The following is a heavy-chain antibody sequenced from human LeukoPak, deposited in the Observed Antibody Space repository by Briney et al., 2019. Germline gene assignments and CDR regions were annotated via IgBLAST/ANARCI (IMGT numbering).Heavy chain of an antibody. J-gene: IGHJ5*02. CDR1: GGSISSYY. V-gene: IGHV4-59*12. CDR2: IYYSGST. CDR3: ARDYRVAARPGHAWFDP. Sequence: SETLSLTCTVSGGSISSYYWSWIRQPPGKGLEWIGYIYYSGSTNYNPSLKSRVTISVDSSKNQFSLKLSSVTAADTAVYYCARDYRVAARPGHAWFDPWGQGTLVTVSS. D-gene: IGHD6-6*01.